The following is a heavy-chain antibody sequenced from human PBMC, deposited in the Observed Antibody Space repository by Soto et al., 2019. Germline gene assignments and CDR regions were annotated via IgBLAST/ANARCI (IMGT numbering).Heavy chain of an antibody. CDR3: ARNSGYEEYFDY. D-gene: IGHD5-12*01. J-gene: IGHJ4*02. CDR1: GFTFSSYG. Sequence: GGSLRLSCAASGFTFSSYGMHWVRQAPGKGLEWVAVIWYDGSNKYYADSVKGRFTISRDNSKNTLYLQMNSLRAEDTAVYYCARNSGYEEYFDYWGQGTLVTVSS. CDR2: IWYDGSNK. V-gene: IGHV3-33*01.